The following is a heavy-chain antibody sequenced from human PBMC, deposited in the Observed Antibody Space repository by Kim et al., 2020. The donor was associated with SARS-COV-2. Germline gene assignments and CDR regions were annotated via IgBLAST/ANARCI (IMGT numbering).Heavy chain of an antibody. Sequence: GGSLRLSCAASGFTFSDYWMSWVRQAPGKGLEWVANIKQDGSEKYYVDSVKGRFTISRDNAKNSLYLQMNSLRAEDTAVYYCARIFLGIVYQGAAFDYWGQGTLVTVSS. CDR2: IKQDGSEK. D-gene: IGHD3-9*01. CDR3: ARIFLGIVYQGAAFDY. CDR1: GFTFSDYW. J-gene: IGHJ4*02. V-gene: IGHV3-7*01.